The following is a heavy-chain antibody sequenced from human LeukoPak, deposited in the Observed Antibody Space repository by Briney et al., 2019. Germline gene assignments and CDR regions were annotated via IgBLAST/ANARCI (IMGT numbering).Heavy chain of an antibody. V-gene: IGHV1-2*06. Sequence: ASVKVSCKASGYTFTGYYMHWVRQAPGQGLEWMGRINPNSGGTNYAQKFHGRVTMTRDTSISTAYMELSRLRSDETAVYYCATLGGSGWYYFDYWGQGTLVTVPS. J-gene: IGHJ4*02. CDR3: ATLGGSGWYYFDY. CDR2: INPNSGGT. CDR1: GYTFTGYY. D-gene: IGHD6-19*01.